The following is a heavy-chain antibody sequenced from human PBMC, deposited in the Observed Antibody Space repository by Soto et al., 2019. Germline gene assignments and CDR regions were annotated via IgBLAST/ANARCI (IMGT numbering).Heavy chain of an antibody. V-gene: IGHV1-46*01. J-gene: IGHJ4*02. CDR1: GYTFTSYS. CDR3: ARDPRGYCSGGRCYSLDY. D-gene: IGHD2-15*01. Sequence: QVQLVQSGAEVKKPGASVKLSCEASGYTFTSYSLHWVRQAPGQGLEWMGIINPSGGTTTYAQEFEGRVTMTRDTSTSTVYMELSSLTSEDPAIYFCARDPRGYCSGGRCYSLDYWGQGTLVTVSS. CDR2: INPSGGTT.